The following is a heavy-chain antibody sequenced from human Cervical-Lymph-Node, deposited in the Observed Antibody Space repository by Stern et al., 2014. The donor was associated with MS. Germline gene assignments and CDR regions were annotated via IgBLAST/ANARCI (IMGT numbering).Heavy chain of an antibody. V-gene: IGHV1-69*01. J-gene: IGHJ4*02. CDR3: ARHQGGIAAN. D-gene: IGHD6-13*01. Sequence: VQLEESGPEVKKPESSVKVSCKASGGSFNSLDINWVRQAPGQGLEWLGGVTPMFGTVNYAKNVQGRVTFTADESTSTAYMELSSLRSEDTAVYYCARHQGGIAANWGQGTLVTVSS. CDR2: VTPMFGTV. CDR1: GGSFNSLD.